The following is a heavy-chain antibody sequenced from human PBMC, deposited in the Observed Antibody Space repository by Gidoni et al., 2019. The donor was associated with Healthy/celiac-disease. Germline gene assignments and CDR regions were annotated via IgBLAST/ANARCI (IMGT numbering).Heavy chain of an antibody. CDR3: ARAQITIFGVASNPMDV. J-gene: IGHJ6*02. D-gene: IGHD3-3*01. CDR2: ISAYNGNT. CDR1: GYTFTSYG. Sequence: QVQLVQSGAEVKKPGASVKVSCKASGYTFTSYGISWVRQAPGQGLEWMGWISAYNGNTNYAQKLQGRVTMTTDTSTSTAYMELRSLRSDDTAVYYCARAQITIFGVASNPMDVWGQGTTVTVSS. V-gene: IGHV1-18*01.